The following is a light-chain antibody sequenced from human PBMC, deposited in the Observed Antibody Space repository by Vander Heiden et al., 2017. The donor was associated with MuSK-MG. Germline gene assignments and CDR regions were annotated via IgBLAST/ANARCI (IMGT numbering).Light chain of an antibody. CDR1: QSISSL. J-gene: IGKJ4*01. CDR2: KAS. Sequence: DIHMTQSPSTLSASVGDRVTITCRASQSISSLLAWYQQKPGKAPKLLIYKASSLEGGVPSRFSGSGSGTEFTLTITSLQPEDFATYYCQQYVIYPLTLGGGTKVEIK. V-gene: IGKV1-5*03. CDR3: QQYVIYPLT.